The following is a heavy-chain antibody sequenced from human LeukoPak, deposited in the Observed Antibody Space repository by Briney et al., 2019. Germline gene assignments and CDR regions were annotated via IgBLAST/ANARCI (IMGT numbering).Heavy chain of an antibody. CDR1: GYTFTSYY. J-gene: IGHJ3*02. D-gene: IGHD6-6*01. V-gene: IGHV1-46*01. CDR3: AITTEQLEDYSSPSGDAFDI. CDR2: INPSGDST. Sequence: GASVKVSCKASGYTFTSYYMHWVRQAPGQGLEWMGIINPSGDSTTYAQKFQGRVTMTRDTSTGTVYMELSSLRSEDTAVYYCAITTEQLEDYSSPSGDAFDIWGQGTMVTVSP.